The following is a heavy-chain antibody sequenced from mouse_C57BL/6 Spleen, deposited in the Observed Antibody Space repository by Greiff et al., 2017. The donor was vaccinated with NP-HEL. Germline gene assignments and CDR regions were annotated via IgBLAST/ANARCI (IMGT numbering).Heavy chain of an antibody. Sequence: VQLQQSGPELVKPGASVKISCKASGYAFSSSWLNWVKQRPGKGLEWIGRIYPGDGDTNYIGKFKGKATLTADKSSSTAYMQLSSLTSEDSAVYFCARGDDYDDGDFDYWGQGTTLTVSS. D-gene: IGHD2-4*01. V-gene: IGHV1-82*01. CDR1: GYAFSSSW. CDR3: ARGDDYDDGDFDY. J-gene: IGHJ2*01. CDR2: IYPGDGDT.